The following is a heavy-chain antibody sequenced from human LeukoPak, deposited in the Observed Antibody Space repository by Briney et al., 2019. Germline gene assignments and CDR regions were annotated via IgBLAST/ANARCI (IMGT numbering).Heavy chain of an antibody. CDR1: GFTFSSYE. D-gene: IGHD3-22*01. CDR3: ARDDTHYGSSGSFYDAFDI. V-gene: IGHV3-48*03. Sequence: GGSLRLSCAASGFTFSSYEMNWVRQAPGKGLEWVSYISTSGNSIYYADSVKGRFTVSRDNAKNSLFLQMNSLRAEDTAVYYCARDDTHYGSSGSFYDAFDIWGQGTMVTVSS. J-gene: IGHJ3*02. CDR2: ISTSGNSI.